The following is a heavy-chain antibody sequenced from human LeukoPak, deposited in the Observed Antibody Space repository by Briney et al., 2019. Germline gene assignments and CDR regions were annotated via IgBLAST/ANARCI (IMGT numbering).Heavy chain of an antibody. D-gene: IGHD5-24*01. CDR1: GFTFSSYS. CDR2: ISSSSSYI. Sequence: SGGSLRLSCAASGFTFSSYSMNWVRQAPGKGLEWVSSISSSSSYIYYADSVKGRFTISRDNAKNSLYLQMNSLRAEDTAVYYCARDRGKQRVYFDYWGQGTLVTVSS. V-gene: IGHV3-21*01. J-gene: IGHJ4*02. CDR3: ARDRGKQRVYFDY.